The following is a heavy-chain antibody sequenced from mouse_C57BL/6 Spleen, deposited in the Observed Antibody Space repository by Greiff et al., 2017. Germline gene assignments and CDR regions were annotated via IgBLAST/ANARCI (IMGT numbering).Heavy chain of an antibody. Sequence: VQLQQPGAELVKPGASVKLSCKASGYTFTSYWMHWVKQRPGQGLEWIGMIHPNSGSTNYNEKFKSKATLTVDKSSSTAYMQLSSLTSEDSAVYYCARELGGAYYFDYWGQGTTLTVSS. CDR2: IHPNSGST. V-gene: IGHV1-64*01. J-gene: IGHJ2*01. D-gene: IGHD4-1*01. CDR1: GYTFTSYW. CDR3: ARELGGAYYFDY.